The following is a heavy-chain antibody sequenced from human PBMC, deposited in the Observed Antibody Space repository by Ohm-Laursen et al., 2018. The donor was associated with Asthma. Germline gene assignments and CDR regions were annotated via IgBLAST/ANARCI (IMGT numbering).Heavy chain of an antibody. CDR2: ISLSVSP. J-gene: IGHJ4*02. CDR1: GGSIGSYAYS. D-gene: IGHD1-1*01. V-gene: IGHV4-30-4*01. Sequence: TLSLTCPVSGGSIGSYAYSSSWLPQPPGKGLAWIGYISLSVSPYYSPSLKSRVTISGDTAKNQFSLKRSFVTAADTAVYYCARGRRHDYYFDNWGQGTLVTVSS. CDR3: ARGRRHDYYFDN.